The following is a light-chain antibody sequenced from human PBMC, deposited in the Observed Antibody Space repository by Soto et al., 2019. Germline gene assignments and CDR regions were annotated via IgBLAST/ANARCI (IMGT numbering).Light chain of an antibody. CDR3: QQYGSSGT. Sequence: EIVMTQSPATLSVSPGDRATLSCRASQSVSSSLAWYQPKPGQPPRLLIYGASTRATDIPARFSGSGSGTDFTLAISSLEPEDFAVYYCQQYGSSGTFGQGTKVDIK. V-gene: IGKV3-15*01. CDR1: QSVSSS. J-gene: IGKJ1*01. CDR2: GAS.